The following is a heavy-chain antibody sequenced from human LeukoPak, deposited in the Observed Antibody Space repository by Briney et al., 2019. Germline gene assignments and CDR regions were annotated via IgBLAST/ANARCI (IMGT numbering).Heavy chain of an antibody. CDR1: GGSISSSSYS. V-gene: IGHV4-39*01. J-gene: IGHJ6*02. D-gene: IGHD3-10*01. CDR3: ARSLGITMVRGVIIKVPGMDV. Sequence: SETLSLTCTVSGGSISSSSYSWGWIRQPPGKGLEWIGSIYYSGSTYYNPSLKSRVTISVDTSKNQFSLKLSSVTAADTAVYYCARSLGITMVRGVIIKVPGMDVWGQGTTVTVSS. CDR2: IYYSGST.